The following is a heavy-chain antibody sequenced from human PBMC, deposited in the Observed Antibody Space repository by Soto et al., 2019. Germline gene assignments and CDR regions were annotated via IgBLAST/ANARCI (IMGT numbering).Heavy chain of an antibody. Sequence: GGSLRLSSAASGFTFDDYAMHWVRQAPGKGLEWVSGISWNSGSIGYADSVKGRFTISRDNAKNSLYLQMNSLRAEDTALYYCAKGIWFGELGGAFDIWGQGTMVTVSS. J-gene: IGHJ3*02. CDR3: AKGIWFGELGGAFDI. V-gene: IGHV3-9*01. CDR1: GFTFDDYA. D-gene: IGHD3-10*01. CDR2: ISWNSGSI.